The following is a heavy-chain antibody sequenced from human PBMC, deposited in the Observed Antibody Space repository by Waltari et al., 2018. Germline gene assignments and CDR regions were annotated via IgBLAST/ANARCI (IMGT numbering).Heavy chain of an antibody. CDR2: ISAYNRNK. Sequence: QVQLVQSGAEVKKPGASVKVSCKASGYTFTSYGISWVRQAPGQGLEWMGWISAYNRNKNYAQKLQGRGTMTTDTSTSTAYMELRSMRSDDTAVYYCARERGVEKRQPYDYWGQGTLVTVSS. CDR3: ARERGVEKRQPYDY. CDR1: GYTFTSYG. D-gene: IGHD2-2*01. J-gene: IGHJ4*02. V-gene: IGHV1-18*01.